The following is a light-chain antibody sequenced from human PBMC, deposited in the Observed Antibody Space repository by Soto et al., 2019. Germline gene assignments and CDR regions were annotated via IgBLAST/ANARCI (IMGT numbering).Light chain of an antibody. Sequence: DIQLTQSPSILSASVGDRVTITCRASQSISSWLAWYQQKPGTAPKLLIYKASTLESGVPSRFSGIRSGTEFTLTVSSLQPYDFATYYCQQYNDSFPYTFGQGTKVDI. CDR1: QSISSW. J-gene: IGKJ2*01. V-gene: IGKV1-5*03. CDR2: KAS. CDR3: QQYNDSFPYT.